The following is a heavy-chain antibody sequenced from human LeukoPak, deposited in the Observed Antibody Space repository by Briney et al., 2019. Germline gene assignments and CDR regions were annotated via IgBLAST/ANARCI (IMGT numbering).Heavy chain of an antibody. D-gene: IGHD1-26*01. CDR3: ARGPYGTPDWFDP. J-gene: IGHJ5*02. CDR1: GGSISSYY. CDR2: IYTSGST. V-gene: IGHV4-4*07. Sequence: SETLTVTCTVSGGSISSYYWSWIRQPAGKGLEWIGRIYTSGSTNYNPSLKSRVTISVDKSKNQFSLKLSSVTAADTAVYYCARGPYGTPDWFDPWGQGTLVTASS.